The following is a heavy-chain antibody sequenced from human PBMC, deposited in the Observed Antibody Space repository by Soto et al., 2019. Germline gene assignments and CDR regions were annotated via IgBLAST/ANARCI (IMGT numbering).Heavy chain of an antibody. CDR1: GGSISSGGYS. CDR3: ARGDGSGWYFDY. CDR2: IYHSGST. D-gene: IGHD6-19*01. V-gene: IGHV4-30-2*01. J-gene: IGHJ4*02. Sequence: SETRSLTCAVSGGSISSGGYSWSWIRQPPGKGLEWIGYIYHSGSTYYNPSLKSRVTISVDTSKNQFSLKLTSVTAADTAVYYCARGDGSGWYFDYWGRGTLVTVSS.